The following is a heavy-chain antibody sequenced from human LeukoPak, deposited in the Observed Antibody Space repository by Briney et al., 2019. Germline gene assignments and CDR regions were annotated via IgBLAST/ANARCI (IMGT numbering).Heavy chain of an antibody. CDR3: ARVQYYYDSSGYYEITENDY. V-gene: IGHV1-69*13. Sequence: ASVKVSCKASGGTFSSYTLSWVRQAPGQGLEWMGGIIPIFGTANYAQKFQGRVTITADESTSTAYMELRSLRSDDTAVYYCARVQYYYDSSGYYEITENDYWGQGTLVTVSS. CDR2: IIPIFGTA. D-gene: IGHD3-22*01. CDR1: GGTFSSYT. J-gene: IGHJ4*02.